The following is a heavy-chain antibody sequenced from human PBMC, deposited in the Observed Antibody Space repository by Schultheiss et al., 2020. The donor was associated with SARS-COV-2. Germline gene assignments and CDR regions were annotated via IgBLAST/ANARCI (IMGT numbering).Heavy chain of an antibody. CDR1: GFTFSSYA. V-gene: IGHV3-23*01. CDR2: ISGSGGST. J-gene: IGHJ4*02. Sequence: GGSLRLSCAAFGFTFSSYAMSWVRQAPGKGLEWVSAISGSGGSTYYADSVKGRFTISRDNSKNTLYLQMNSLRAEDTAVYYCAKDPSGSYGPYYFDYWGQGTLVTVSS. CDR3: AKDPSGSYGPYYFDY. D-gene: IGHD1-26*01.